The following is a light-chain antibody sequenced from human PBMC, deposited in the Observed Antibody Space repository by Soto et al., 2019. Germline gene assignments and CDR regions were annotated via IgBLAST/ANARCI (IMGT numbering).Light chain of an antibody. CDR3: QQSYSTPLT. J-gene: IGKJ4*01. CDR2: AAS. V-gene: IGKV1-39*01. Sequence: DIQMTQSPSSLSASVGDRVTITCRASQSISSYLKCYQQKPGKAPKLLIYAASSLQSGVPSRFSGSGSGTDFTLTISSLQPEDFATYYCQQSYSTPLTFGGGTKVEIK. CDR1: QSISSY.